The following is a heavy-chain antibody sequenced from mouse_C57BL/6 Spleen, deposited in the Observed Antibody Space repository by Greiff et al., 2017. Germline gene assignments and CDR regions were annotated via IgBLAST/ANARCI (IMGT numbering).Heavy chain of an antibody. CDR2: ISSGGSYT. D-gene: IGHD1-1*01. CDR3: ARHEGGSSYFDY. CDR1: GFTFSSYG. J-gene: IGHJ2*01. Sequence: EVKLVESGGDLVKPGGSLKLSCAASGFTFSSYGMSWVRQTPDKRLEWVATISSGGSYTYYPDSVKGRFTISRDNAKNTLYLQMSSLKSEDTAMYYCARHEGGSSYFDYWGQGTTLTVSS. V-gene: IGHV5-6*01.